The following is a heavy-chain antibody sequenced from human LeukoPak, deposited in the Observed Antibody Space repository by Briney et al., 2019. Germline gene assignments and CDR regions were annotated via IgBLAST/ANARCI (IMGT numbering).Heavy chain of an antibody. CDR2: IYTSGST. Sequence: PSETLSLTCTVSGGSISSYYWSWIRQPAGKGLEWIGRIYTSGSTNYNPSLKSRVTMSVDTSKNQFSLKLSSVTAADTAVYYCARVARSMSSSSEDSWGQGTLVTVSS. V-gene: IGHV4-4*07. D-gene: IGHD6-13*01. CDR1: GGSISSYY. J-gene: IGHJ4*02. CDR3: ARVARSMSSSSEDS.